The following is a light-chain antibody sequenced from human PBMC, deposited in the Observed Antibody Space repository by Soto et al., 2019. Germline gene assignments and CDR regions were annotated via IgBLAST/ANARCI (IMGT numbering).Light chain of an antibody. CDR1: QSVSSS. J-gene: IGKJ1*01. CDR3: LQYTYWPRT. CDR2: AAS. V-gene: IGKV3-15*01. Sequence: TQSPGTLSLSLLDRVTIXCRSSQSVSSSDLAWYQQKPGQAPRRLIYAASTRATGIPARFAGSGSGTEFTLTISSLQSEDFAFYYCLQYTYWPRTFGQGTKVDNK.